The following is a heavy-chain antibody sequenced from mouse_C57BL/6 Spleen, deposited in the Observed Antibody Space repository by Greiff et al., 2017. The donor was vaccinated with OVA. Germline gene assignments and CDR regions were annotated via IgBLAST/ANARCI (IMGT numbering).Heavy chain of an antibody. D-gene: IGHD1-1*02. CDR3: ARGVVLYYFDY. Sequence: QVQLQQSGAELVRPGSSVKLSCKASGYTFTSYWMDWVKQRPGQGLEWIGNIYPSDSETHYNQKFKDKATLTVDKSSSTAYMQLSSLTSEDSAVYYCARGVVLYYFDYWGQGTTLTVSS. CDR1: GYTFTSYW. CDR2: IYPSDSET. J-gene: IGHJ2*01. V-gene: IGHV1-61*01.